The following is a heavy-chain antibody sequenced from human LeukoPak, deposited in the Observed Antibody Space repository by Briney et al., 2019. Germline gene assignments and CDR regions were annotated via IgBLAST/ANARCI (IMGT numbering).Heavy chain of an antibody. D-gene: IGHD1-26*01. Sequence: SSETLSLTCTVSGASISGSGYYWGWIRQPPGKGLEWIGSIYYSGGTNYNPSLKSRVTISVDTSKNQFSLKLSSVTAADTAVYYCARERVGATIGFDNWGQGTLVTVSS. CDR3: ARERVGATIGFDN. CDR1: GASISGSGYY. CDR2: IYYSGGT. V-gene: IGHV4-39*07. J-gene: IGHJ4*02.